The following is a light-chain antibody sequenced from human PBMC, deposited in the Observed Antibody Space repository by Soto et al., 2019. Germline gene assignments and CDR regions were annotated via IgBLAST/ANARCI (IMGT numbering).Light chain of an antibody. CDR3: TSWTTSRTMI. J-gene: IGLJ2*01. Sequence: QSVLTQPPSASGTPGQRVTISCSGSSSNIGNNYVYWYQQLPGTAPKLLLYSNNQRPSGVPDRFSGSKSGTTASLTISGLQAEDEADYYCTSWTTSRTMIFGGGTKVTVL. CDR1: SSNIGNNY. V-gene: IGLV1-47*02. CDR2: SNN.